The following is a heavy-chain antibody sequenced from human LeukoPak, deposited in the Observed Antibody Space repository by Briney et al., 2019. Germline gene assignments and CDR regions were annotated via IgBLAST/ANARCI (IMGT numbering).Heavy chain of an antibody. Sequence: GGSLRLSCAASGFTFSSYGMHWVRQAPGKGPEWVAVISNDAIIKNYADSVKGRFTISRDNSKNTMSLLMNSLRAEDTAVYYCAKWSPSIVATPTHYFDYWGQGTQVTVSS. CDR3: AKWSPSIVATPTHYFDY. V-gene: IGHV3-30*18. CDR1: GFTFSSYG. D-gene: IGHD5-12*01. J-gene: IGHJ4*02. CDR2: ISNDAIIK.